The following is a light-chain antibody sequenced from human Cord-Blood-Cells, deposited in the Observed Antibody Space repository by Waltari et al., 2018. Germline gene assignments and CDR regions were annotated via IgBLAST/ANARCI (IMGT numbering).Light chain of an antibody. CDR1: QRLLTSNGYNY. CDR2: LGS. Sequence: EIVMTQSPLSLPVIPGEPASISFRSSQRLLTSNGYNYLDWYLQKPGQSPPLLIYLGSYRASGVPDRFSGSGSCADLTLKISRVEAEDVGIYYCMQALQTPQWTFGQGTKVEIK. CDR3: MQALQTPQWT. J-gene: IGKJ1*01. V-gene: IGKV2-28*01.